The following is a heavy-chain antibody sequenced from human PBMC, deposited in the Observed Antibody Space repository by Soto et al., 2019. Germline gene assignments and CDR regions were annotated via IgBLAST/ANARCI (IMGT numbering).Heavy chain of an antibody. CDR1: GYTFTSYG. D-gene: IGHD3-9*01. V-gene: IGHV1-18*01. CDR2: ISAYSGNT. J-gene: IGHJ4*02. Sequence: QVQLVQSGAEVKKPGASVKVSCKASGYTFTSYGISWVRQAPGQGLEWMGWISAYSGNTNYAQNLQGRVTMTTDTSTSTAYMELRSLRSDDTALYYCARQYDILTGYYLEVGYWGQGTLVTVSS. CDR3: ARQYDILTGYYLEVGY.